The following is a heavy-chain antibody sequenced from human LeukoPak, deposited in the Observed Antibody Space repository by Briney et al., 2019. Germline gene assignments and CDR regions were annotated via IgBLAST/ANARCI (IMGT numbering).Heavy chain of an antibody. V-gene: IGHV1-58*02. Sequence: SVKVSCKASGGTFSSYAISWVRQARGQRLEWIGWIVVGSSNTNYAQKFQERVTITRDMSTSTAYMELNSLRSEDTAVYYCAASEKTMRYFDWLTYWVQGTLVTVSS. CDR1: GGTFSSYA. D-gene: IGHD3-9*01. J-gene: IGHJ4*02. CDR3: AASEKTMRYFDWLTY. CDR2: IVVGSSNT.